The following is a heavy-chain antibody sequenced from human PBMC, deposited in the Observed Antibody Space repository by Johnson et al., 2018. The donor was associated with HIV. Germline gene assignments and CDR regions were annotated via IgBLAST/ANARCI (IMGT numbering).Heavy chain of an antibody. CDR3: TTGHYYDSSGDAFDI. CDR1: GFTFSSYG. D-gene: IGHD3-22*01. J-gene: IGHJ3*02. Sequence: QVQLVESGGGVVQPGRSLRLSCAASGFTFSSYGMHWVRQAPGKGLEWVAVIWYDGSNKDYADSVKGRFTISRDNSKNTLYLQMNSLKTEDTAVYYCTTGHYYDSSGDAFDIWGQGTMVTVSS. V-gene: IGHV3-33*01. CDR2: IWYDGSNK.